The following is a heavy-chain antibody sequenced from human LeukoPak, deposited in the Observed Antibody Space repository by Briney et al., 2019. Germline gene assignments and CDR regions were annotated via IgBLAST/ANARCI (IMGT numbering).Heavy chain of an antibody. V-gene: IGHV3-7*01. J-gene: IGHJ4*02. CDR1: GFRFTDYS. CDR2: LHADGSEK. D-gene: IGHD5-12*01. Sequence: GGSLRLSCAASGFRFTDYSMSWVRQAPGKGLEWVAGLHADGSEKYYVGSVKGRFTISGDNAKNSLYLQMNSLRVDDTAVYYCARGGYSFDYLGQGTLVTVSS. CDR3: ARGGYSFDY.